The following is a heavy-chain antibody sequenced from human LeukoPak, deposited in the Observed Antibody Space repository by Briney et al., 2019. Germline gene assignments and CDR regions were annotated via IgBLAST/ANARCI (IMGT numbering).Heavy chain of an antibody. J-gene: IGHJ6*03. Sequence: ASVKVSCKASGGTFSSYAINWVRQAPGQGLEWMGGIIPIFGTANYAQKFQGRVTITADESTSTAYMELSSLRSEDTAVYYCARDRRGLRENYYYYYMDVWGKGTTVTISS. CDR3: ARDRRGLRENYYYYYMDV. CDR2: IIPIFGTA. D-gene: IGHD4-17*01. CDR1: GGTFSSYA. V-gene: IGHV1-69*13.